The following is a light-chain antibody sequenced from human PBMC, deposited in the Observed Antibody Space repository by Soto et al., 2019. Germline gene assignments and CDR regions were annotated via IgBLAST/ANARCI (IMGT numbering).Light chain of an antibody. V-gene: IGKV1-33*01. CDR2: DAS. J-gene: IGKJ5*01. CDR3: QQYDNLPIT. CDR1: QSISRY. Sequence: DIQLTQSPSSLSASVGDRITITCLSSQSISRYLNWYQQKPGKAPKLLIYDASNLETGVPSRFSGSGSGTDFTFTISSLQPEDIATYYCQQYDNLPITFGQGTRLEIK.